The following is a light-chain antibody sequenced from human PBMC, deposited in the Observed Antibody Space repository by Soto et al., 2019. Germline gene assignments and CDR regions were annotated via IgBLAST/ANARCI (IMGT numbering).Light chain of an antibody. Sequence: QSVLTQPPSVSGAPGQRVTISCTGSSSNIGAGYDVHWYQQLPGTAPKLLIYGNSNRPSGVPDRFSGSKSGTSASLAITGLQAEDEADYYCQSYDSSLRGVFGGGTMVTVL. CDR3: QSYDSSLRGV. CDR2: GNS. CDR1: SSNIGAGYD. J-gene: IGLJ3*02. V-gene: IGLV1-40*01.